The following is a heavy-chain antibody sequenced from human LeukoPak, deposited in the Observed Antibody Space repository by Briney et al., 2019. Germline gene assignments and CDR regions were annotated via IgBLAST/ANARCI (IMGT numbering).Heavy chain of an antibody. CDR1: GGSISSYY. V-gene: IGHV4-59*08. CDR2: IYYSGST. J-gene: IGHJ3*02. Sequence: SETLSLTCTVSGGSISSYYWSWIRQPPGKGLEWIGYIYYSGSTNYNPSLKSRVTISVDTSKNQFSLKLSSVTAADTAVYYCASIPGTYDYVWGSYRHAFDIWGQGTMVTVSS. D-gene: IGHD3-16*02. CDR3: ASIPGTYDYVWGSYRHAFDI.